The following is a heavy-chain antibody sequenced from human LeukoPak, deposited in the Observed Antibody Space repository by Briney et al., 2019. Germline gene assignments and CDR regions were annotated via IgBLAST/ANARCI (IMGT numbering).Heavy chain of an antibody. CDR3: AREMLGYCSGGSCAFDP. V-gene: IGHV1-2*06. D-gene: IGHD2-15*01. CDR1: GYAFTGYY. J-gene: IGHJ5*02. Sequence: ASVKVSCKASGYAFTGYYMHWVRQAPGQGLEWMGRINPNSGGTNYAQKFQGRVTMTRDTSISTAYMELSRLRSDDTAVYYCAREMLGYCSGGSCAFDPWGQGTLVTVSS. CDR2: INPNSGGT.